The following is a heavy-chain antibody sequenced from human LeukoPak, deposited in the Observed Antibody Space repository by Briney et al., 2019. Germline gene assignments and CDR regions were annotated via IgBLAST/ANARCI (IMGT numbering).Heavy chain of an antibody. CDR2: IYTSGST. Sequence: SETLSLTCTVSGGSISSYYWSWIRQPAGKGLEWIGRIYTSGSTNYNPSLKSRVTMSVDTSKNQFSLKLSSVTAADTAVYYCARPPLTPIYSGPADREAAFDIWGQVTRIPVS. CDR3: ARPPLTPIYSGPADREAAFDI. D-gene: IGHD5-12*01. V-gene: IGHV4-4*07. CDR1: GGSISSYY. J-gene: IGHJ3*02.